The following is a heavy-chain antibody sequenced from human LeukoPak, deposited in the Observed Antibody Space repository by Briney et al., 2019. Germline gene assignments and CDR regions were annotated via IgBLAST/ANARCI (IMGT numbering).Heavy chain of an antibody. V-gene: IGHV1-46*01. CDR3: AREEGAPIAAANI. J-gene: IGHJ3*02. Sequence: ASVKVSCKASGYTFTSYYMHWVRQAPGQGLEWMGIINPSGGSTSYAQMVQGRVTMTRDTSTSTVSMELTNLRSEDTAVYYCAREEGAPIAAANIWGLGTMVTVSS. CDR2: INPSGGST. CDR1: GYTFTSYY. D-gene: IGHD6-13*01.